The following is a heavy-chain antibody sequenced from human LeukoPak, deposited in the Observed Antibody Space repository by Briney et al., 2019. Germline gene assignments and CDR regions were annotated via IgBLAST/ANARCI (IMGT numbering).Heavy chain of an antibody. D-gene: IGHD3-22*01. CDR3: ARERDYDTYFDY. CDR2: RQPGNVS. J-gene: IGHJ4*02. Sequence: GESLRLSCAVSGFGVSSNHVAWVRQAPGKGLEWVSVRQPGNVSYYADSVKGRFTTSADSSKNSPYLQMNNLRSEDTALYYCARERDYDTYFDYWGQGTLVTVSS. V-gene: IGHV3-53*01. CDR1: GFGVSSNH.